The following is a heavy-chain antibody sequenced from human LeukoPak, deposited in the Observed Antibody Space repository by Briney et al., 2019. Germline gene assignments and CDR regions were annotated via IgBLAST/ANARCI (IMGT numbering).Heavy chain of an antibody. Sequence: PSETLSLTCTVSGGSISSSSYYWGWIRQPPGKGLEWIGSIYYSGSTYYNPSLKSRVTISVDTSKNQFSLKLSSVTAADTAVYYCARQSLQWLVPYWGQGALVTVSS. CDR2: IYYSGST. D-gene: IGHD6-19*01. CDR1: GGSISSSSYY. CDR3: ARQSLQWLVPY. J-gene: IGHJ4*02. V-gene: IGHV4-39*01.